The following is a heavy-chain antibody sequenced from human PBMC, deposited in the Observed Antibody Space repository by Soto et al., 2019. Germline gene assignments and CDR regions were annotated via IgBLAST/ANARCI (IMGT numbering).Heavy chain of an antibody. Sequence: GGSLRLSCAASGFNFSSYSMNWVRQAPGKGLEWVSYISSNGVGTYYANSVQGRFTISRDNSKNTVYLQMGSLRPDDMAVYYCARRARPDFYYMDVWGKGTTVTVSS. CDR3: ARRARPDFYYMDV. V-gene: IGHV3-64*01. CDR1: GFNFSSYS. D-gene: IGHD6-6*01. J-gene: IGHJ6*03. CDR2: ISSNGVGT.